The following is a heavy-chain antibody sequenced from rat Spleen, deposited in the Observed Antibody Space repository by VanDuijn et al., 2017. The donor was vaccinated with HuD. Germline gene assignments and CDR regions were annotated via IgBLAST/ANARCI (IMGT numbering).Heavy chain of an antibody. CDR3: SRHYYSDSFDY. CDR1: GFSLTSYS. J-gene: IGHJ2*01. CDR2: MRYNGDT. Sequence: QVQLKESGPGLVQPSQTLSLTCTVSGFSLTSYSVHWVRQSPGKGPEWMGRMRYNGDTSYNSALKSRLSISRDTSKSQVFLKMNSPQTDDTAIYFCSRHYYSDSFDYWGQGVMVTVSS. V-gene: IGHV2-63*01. D-gene: IGHD1-1*01.